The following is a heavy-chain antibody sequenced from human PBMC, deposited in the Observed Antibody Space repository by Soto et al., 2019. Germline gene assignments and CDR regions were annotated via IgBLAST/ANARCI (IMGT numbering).Heavy chain of an antibody. CDR3: ARDRRARAAGDYYYCMDV. CDR2: INPYNGNT. V-gene: IGHV1-18*01. D-gene: IGHD2-15*01. J-gene: IGHJ6*03. CDR1: GYTFTSYG. Sequence: QVQLVQSGAEVKKPGSSVKVSCKASGYTFTSYGISWVRQAPGQVLEWMRWINPYNGNTNYAQKLQGRVTITTDTSTRTGYMELRSLRSDDTAVYYCARDRRARAAGDYYYCMDVWGKGTTVTVSS.